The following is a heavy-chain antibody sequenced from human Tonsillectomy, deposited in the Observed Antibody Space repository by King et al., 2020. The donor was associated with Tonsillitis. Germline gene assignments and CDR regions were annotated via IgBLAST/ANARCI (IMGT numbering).Heavy chain of an antibody. Sequence: VQLVESGGGVVQPGRSLRLSCAASGFTFSNYGMHWVCQAPGKGLEWVSFISFDGGNKYYADSVKGRFTISRDNSKKTLYLQLNSLRGEDTAVYYCVKVGYDFWGGYFDSFDYWGQGTLVTASS. CDR2: ISFDGGNK. J-gene: IGHJ4*02. D-gene: IGHD3-3*01. CDR3: VKVGYDFWGGYFDSFDY. V-gene: IGHV3-30*18. CDR1: GFTFSNYG.